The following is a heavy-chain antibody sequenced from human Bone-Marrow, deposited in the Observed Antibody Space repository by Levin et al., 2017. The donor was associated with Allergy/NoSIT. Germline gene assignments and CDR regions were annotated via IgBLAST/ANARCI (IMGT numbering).Heavy chain of an antibody. V-gene: IGHV3-53*01. Sequence: LSLTCAASGFTVTTTYMSWVRQAPGKGLEWVSVIYRDGNTYYADSVWGRFTISRDHSSNMVYLQMNGLRADDTAVYYCARGDGYNYWLYWGQGTLVTVSP. CDR2: IYRDGNT. CDR3: ARGDGYNYWLY. J-gene: IGHJ4*02. CDR1: GFTVTTTY. D-gene: IGHD5-24*01.